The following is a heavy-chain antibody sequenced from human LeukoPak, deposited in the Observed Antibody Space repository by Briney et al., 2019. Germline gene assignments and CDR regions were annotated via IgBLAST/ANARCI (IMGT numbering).Heavy chain of an antibody. D-gene: IGHD6-13*01. CDR2: LTANSRSA. CDR3: ARGGTSGYSSSLHFWGGNYYFDY. J-gene: IGHJ4*02. CDR1: GFTFSHYG. Sequence: GGSLRLSCAASGFTFSHYGMNWVRQAPGKGLEWVSGLTANSRSAYYADSVKGRFTISRDNSENMVYLQMNSLRAEDTAVYYCARGGTSGYSSSLHFWGGNYYFDYWGQGTLVTVSS. V-gene: IGHV3-23*01.